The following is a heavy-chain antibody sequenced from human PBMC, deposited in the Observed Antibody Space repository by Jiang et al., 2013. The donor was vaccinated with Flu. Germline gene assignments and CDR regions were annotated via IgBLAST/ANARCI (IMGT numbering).Heavy chain of an antibody. Sequence: GAEVKKPGSSVKVSCKTSGGTFNSYTITWVRQAPGQGLEWMGRIIPISGTTKYAQKFQGRVTFTAANSTNTAYMDLSRLSSEDTAVYYCVRRRLSSRGYYFYGKDVWGQGTTLTVSS. CDR1: GGTFNSYT. J-gene: IGHJ6*02. V-gene: IGHV1-69*08. CDR2: IIPISGTT. D-gene: IGHD3-22*01. CDR3: VRRRLSSRGYYFYGKDV.